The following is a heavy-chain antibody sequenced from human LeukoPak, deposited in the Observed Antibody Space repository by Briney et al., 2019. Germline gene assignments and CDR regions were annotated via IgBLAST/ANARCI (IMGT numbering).Heavy chain of an antibody. CDR3: ARAAPQLERRGGWYFQH. D-gene: IGHD1-1*01. J-gene: IGHJ1*01. CDR1: GFTFSSYA. CDR2: ISYDGSNK. V-gene: IGHV3-30-3*01. Sequence: GRSLRLSCAASGFTFSSYAMHWVRQAPGKGLEWVAVISYDGSNKCYADSVKGRFTISRDNSKNTLYLQMNSLRAEDTAVYYCARAAPQLERRGGWYFQHWGQGTLVTVSS.